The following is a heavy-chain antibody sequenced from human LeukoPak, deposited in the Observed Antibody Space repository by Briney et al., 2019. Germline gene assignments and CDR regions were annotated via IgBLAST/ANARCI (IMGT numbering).Heavy chain of an antibody. Sequence: GGSLRLSCAASGFTFSSYAMHWVRQAPGKGLEYVSAISSNGGSTYYANSVKGRFTISRDNSKNTLYLQMGSLRAEDMAVYYCARNDLRYLQGQCYFDYWGQGTLVTVSS. CDR1: GFTFSSYA. V-gene: IGHV3-64*01. J-gene: IGHJ4*02. CDR2: ISSNGGST. CDR3: ARNDLRYLQGQCYFDY. D-gene: IGHD4-11*01.